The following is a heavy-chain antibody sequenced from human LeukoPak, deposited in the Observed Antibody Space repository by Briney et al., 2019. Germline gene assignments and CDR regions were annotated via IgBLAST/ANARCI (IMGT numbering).Heavy chain of an antibody. CDR2: INHSGST. V-gene: IGHV4-34*01. CDR3: ARLTGTTYYFDY. D-gene: IGHD1-7*01. CDR1: GGSFSGYY. J-gene: IGHJ4*02. Sequence: SETLSLTCAVYGGSFSGYYWSWIRQPPGKGLERIGEINHSGSTNYNPSLKSRVTISVDTSKNQFSLKLSSVTAADTAVYYCARLTGTTYYFDYWGQGTLVTVSS.